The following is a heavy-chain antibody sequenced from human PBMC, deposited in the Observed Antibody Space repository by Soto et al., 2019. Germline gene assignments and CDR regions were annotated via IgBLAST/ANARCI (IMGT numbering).Heavy chain of an antibody. CDR1: GFTFSSYA. D-gene: IGHD6-6*01. V-gene: IGHV3-30-3*01. CDR2: ISYDGSNK. J-gene: IGHJ6*02. CDR3: ARDRGSIAASGMDF. Sequence: QVQLVESGGGVVQPGRSLRLSCAASGFTFSSYAMHWVRLAPGKGLEWVAVISYDGSNKYYADSVKGRFTISRDNSKNTLYLQMNSLRAEDTAVYYCARDRGSIAASGMDFWGQGTTVTVSS.